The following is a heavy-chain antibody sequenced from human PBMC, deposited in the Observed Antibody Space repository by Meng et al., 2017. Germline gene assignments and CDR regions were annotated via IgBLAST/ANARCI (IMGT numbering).Heavy chain of an antibody. CDR3: ARGNSGWYITQNWFDP. CDR2: MNPNSGNT. CDR1: GYTFTSYD. D-gene: IGHD6-19*01. V-gene: IGHV1-8*01. J-gene: IGHJ5*02. Sequence: ASVKVSCEASGYTFTSYDINWVRQATGQGLEWMGWMNPNSGNTGYAQKFQGRVTMTRNTSISTAYMELSSLRSEDTAVYYCARGNSGWYITQNWFDPWGQGTLVTVSS.